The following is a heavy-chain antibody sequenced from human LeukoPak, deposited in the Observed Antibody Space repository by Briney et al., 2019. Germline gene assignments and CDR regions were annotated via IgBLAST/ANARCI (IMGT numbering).Heavy chain of an antibody. CDR1: GFTFSSYA. V-gene: IGHV3-23*01. CDR3: ARIWGAYYDFWSGPIFDY. CDR2: ISSAGGIPT. D-gene: IGHD3-3*01. Sequence: PGGSLRLSCAASGFTFSSYAMSWARQAPGKGLEWVSTISSAGGIPTYYADSVKGRFTISRDNAKNSLYLQMNSLRAEDTAVYYCARIWGAYYDFWSGPIFDYWGQGTLVTVSS. J-gene: IGHJ4*02.